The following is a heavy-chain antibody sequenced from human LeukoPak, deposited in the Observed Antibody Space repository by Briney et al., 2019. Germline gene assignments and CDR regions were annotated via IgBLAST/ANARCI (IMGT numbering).Heavy chain of an antibody. CDR3: AGHFGAWHYFDY. D-gene: IGHD3-3*01. Sequence: QAGGSLRLSCAASGFTFDDYGMSWVRQAPGKGLEWVANIKQDGTEKYYVDSVKGRFTISRDNSKNTLYLQMNSLRPEDTAVYYCAGHFGAWHYFDYWGQGTLVTVSS. V-gene: IGHV3-7*01. CDR1: GFTFDDYG. CDR2: IKQDGTEK. J-gene: IGHJ4*02.